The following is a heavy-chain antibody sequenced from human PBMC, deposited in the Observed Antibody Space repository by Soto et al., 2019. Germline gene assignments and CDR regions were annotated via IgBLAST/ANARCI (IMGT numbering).Heavy chain of an antibody. CDR1: GFTFSVHW. Sequence: EVQLVESGGGLVQPGGSLRLSCAASGFTFSVHWMSWVRQAPGKGLEWVARIKADGSEKQYVDSVKGRFTISRDNAENSLYLQMNYVRAEDTAVYYCMTDFQAFWGQGTLVTVSS. J-gene: IGHJ4*02. CDR2: IKADGSEK. CDR3: MTDFQAF. V-gene: IGHV3-7*01.